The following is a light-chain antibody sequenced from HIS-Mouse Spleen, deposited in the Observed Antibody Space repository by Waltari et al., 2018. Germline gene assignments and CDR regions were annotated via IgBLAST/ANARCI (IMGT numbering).Light chain of an antibody. V-gene: IGLV3-19*01. Sequence: SSELTQDPAVSVALGQTVRITCHGDSLISYYASLYQQKPGQAPVLVIYGKNNRPSGIPDRFSGSSSGNTASLTITGAQAEDEADYYCNSRDSSGNHLVFGGGTKLTVL. CDR1: SLISYY. CDR2: GKN. J-gene: IGLJ2*01. CDR3: NSRDSSGNHLV.